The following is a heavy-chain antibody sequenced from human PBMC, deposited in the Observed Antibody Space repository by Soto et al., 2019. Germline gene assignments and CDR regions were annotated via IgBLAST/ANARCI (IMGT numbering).Heavy chain of an antibody. CDR1: CGSISRYY. D-gene: IGHD3-16*02. CDR2: FNHGGST. CDR3: ARSAGSFGAGSYLGA. V-gene: IGHV4-34*01. J-gene: IGHJ5*02. Sequence: SETLSLTCTVSCGSISRYYWSCIGQPPGKGLEWIGEFNHGGSTSYNPSLKSRVAISTDTSKSQVSLTLTSVTAADTAIYYCARSAGSFGAGSYLGASGQGTRVTVSS.